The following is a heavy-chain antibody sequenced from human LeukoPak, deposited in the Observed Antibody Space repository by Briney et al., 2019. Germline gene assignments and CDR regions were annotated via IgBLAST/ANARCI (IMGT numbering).Heavy chain of an antibody. V-gene: IGHV4-34*01. CDR3: ARGRPYYYDSSGYYFDY. CDR1: GGSFSGYY. D-gene: IGHD3-22*01. J-gene: IGHJ4*02. CDR2: INHSGST. Sequence: SETLSLTCAVYGGSFSGYYWSWIRQPPGKGLEWIGEINHSGSTNYNPSLKSRVTISVDTSKSQFSLKLSSVTAADTAVYYCARGRPYYYDSSGYYFDYWGQGTLVTVSS.